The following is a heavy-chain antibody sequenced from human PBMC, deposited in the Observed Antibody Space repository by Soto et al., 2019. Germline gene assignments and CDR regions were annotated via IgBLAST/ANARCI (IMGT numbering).Heavy chain of an antibody. CDR2: MNPNSGNK. Sequence: QVQLVQSGAEVKKPGASVKVSCKASGYTFTSCDINWVRQATGQGLEWMGWMNPNSGNKGYAQKFKGRDTTTRKTAISTAYKELSSLKSEDTAVYYCARALVTTLGAFDIWGQGTMVTVSS. CDR3: ARALVTTLGAFDI. V-gene: IGHV1-8*01. CDR1: GYTFTSCD. J-gene: IGHJ3*02. D-gene: IGHD4-17*01.